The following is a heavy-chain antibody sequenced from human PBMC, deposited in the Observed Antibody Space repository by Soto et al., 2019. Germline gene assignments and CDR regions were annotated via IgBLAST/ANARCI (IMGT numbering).Heavy chain of an antibody. V-gene: IGHV3-30-3*01. CDR1: GFTFSSYA. D-gene: IGHD3-9*01. CDR3: ARGGYYDILTGAGY. Sequence: GSLRLSCAASGFTFSSYAMHWVRQAPGKGLEWVAVISYDGSNKYYADSVKGRFTISRDNSKNTLYLQMNSLRAEDTAVYYCARGGYYDILTGAGYWGQGTLVTVS. J-gene: IGHJ4*02. CDR2: ISYDGSNK.